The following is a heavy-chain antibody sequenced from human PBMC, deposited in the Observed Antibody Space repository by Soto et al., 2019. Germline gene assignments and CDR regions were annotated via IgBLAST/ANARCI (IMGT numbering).Heavy chain of an antibody. CDR2: IYYSGST. Sequence: QVQLQESGPGLVRPSQTLSLTCTVSGGSISSGGYYWSWIRQHPGKGLEWIGYIYYSGSTYYNPSLKSRVTISVDTSKNQFHLKLSSVTAADTAVYYCARGGRRSPAMDVWGQGTTVTVSS. CDR3: ARGGRRSPAMDV. CDR1: GGSISSGGYY. J-gene: IGHJ6*02. V-gene: IGHV4-31*03.